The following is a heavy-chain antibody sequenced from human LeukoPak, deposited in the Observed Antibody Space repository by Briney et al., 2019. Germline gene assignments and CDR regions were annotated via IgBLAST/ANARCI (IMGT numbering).Heavy chain of an antibody. D-gene: IGHD3-10*01. CDR1: GGSISDYY. CDR3: ARIGGEPHYYYYYMDV. Sequence: SETLSLTCTVSGGSISDYYWSWIRQPPGKGLEWIGYIYYSGSTNYNPSLKSRVTISVDTSKNQFSLKLSSVTAADTAVYYCARIGGEPHYYYYYMDVWGKGTTVTISS. V-gene: IGHV4-59*01. CDR2: IYYSGST. J-gene: IGHJ6*03.